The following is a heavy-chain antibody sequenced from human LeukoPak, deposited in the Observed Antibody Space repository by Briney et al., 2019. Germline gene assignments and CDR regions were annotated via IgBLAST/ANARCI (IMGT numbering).Heavy chain of an antibody. Sequence: PGGSLRLSCAASGFTFDDYAMFWVRQAPGKGLEWGSGISWNSKNIGYAASVKGRFTISRDNAKNSLYLQMNSLRAEDTAFYYCAKGNRDSSGFYYYYGMDVWGQGTTVTVSS. CDR3: AKGNRDSSGFYYYYGMDV. CDR1: GFTFDDYA. CDR2: ISWNSKNI. V-gene: IGHV3-9*01. J-gene: IGHJ6*02. D-gene: IGHD3-22*01.